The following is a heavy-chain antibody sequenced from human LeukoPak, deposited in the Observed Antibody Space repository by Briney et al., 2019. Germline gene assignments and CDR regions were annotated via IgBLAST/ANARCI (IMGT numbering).Heavy chain of an antibody. CDR2: ISGGGGST. CDR3: AKGGKWDVTPFDY. CDR1: GFTFTSYS. D-gene: IGHD1-26*01. V-gene: IGHV3-23*01. J-gene: IGHJ4*02. Sequence: GGSLRLSCAASGFTFTSYSMNWVRQAPGKGLEWVSTISGGGGSTYYADSVKGRFTISRDDSKNTLYLQVNSLRAEDTAVYYCAKGGKWDVTPFDYWGQGTLVTVSS.